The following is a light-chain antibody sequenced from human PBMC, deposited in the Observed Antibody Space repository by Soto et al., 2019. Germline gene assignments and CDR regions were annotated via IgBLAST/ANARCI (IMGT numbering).Light chain of an antibody. CDR2: GAS. J-gene: IGKJ1*01. CDR1: QSVSSK. CDR3: QQYNTWPPT. V-gene: IGKV3-15*01. Sequence: EIVLTQSPGTLSLSPGERATLSCRASQSVSSKLAWYQQKPGQAPRLLIYGASTRATGVPARISGSASGTEFTLTISSLQSEDFAVYSCQQYNTWPPTFGQGTKVDIK.